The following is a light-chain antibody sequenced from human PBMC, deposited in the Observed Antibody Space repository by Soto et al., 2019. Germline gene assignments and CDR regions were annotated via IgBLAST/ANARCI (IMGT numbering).Light chain of an antibody. CDR2: LNS. V-gene: IGKV2-28*01. J-gene: IGKJ2*01. CDR1: QSLLHSNGYNY. CDR3: MQALQTPRT. Sequence: DIEMTQCPLSLPVTPGEPASISCRSSQSLLHSNGYNYLDWYLQKPGQSPQLLISLNSNRASGVPDRVSGSGSGTDCTLKISKVEAEDVGVYYCMQALQTPRTFGQGTKLEIK.